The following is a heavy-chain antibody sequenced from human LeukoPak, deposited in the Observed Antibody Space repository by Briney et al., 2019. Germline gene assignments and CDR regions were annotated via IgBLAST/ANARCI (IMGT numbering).Heavy chain of an antibody. D-gene: IGHD2-2*01. J-gene: IGHJ6*04. V-gene: IGHV4-38-2*02. CDR1: GYSISSGYY. CDR3: ARIGVVVPAAPMDV. CDR2: IYHSGST. Sequence: PSETLSLTCTVSGYSISSGYYWGWIRQPPGQGLEWIGSIYHSGSTYYNPSLKSRVTISVDTSKNQFSLKLSSVTAADTAVYYCARIGVVVPAAPMDVWGKGTTVTVSS.